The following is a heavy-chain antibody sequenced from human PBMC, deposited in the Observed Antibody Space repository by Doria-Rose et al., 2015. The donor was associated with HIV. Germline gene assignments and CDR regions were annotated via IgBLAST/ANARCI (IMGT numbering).Heavy chain of an antibody. CDR3: ARIKSSRWYHKYYFDF. J-gene: IGHJ4*02. CDR2: IFSDDER. D-gene: IGHD6-13*01. Sequence: QVTLKESGPVLVKPTETLTLTCTVSGVSLSSPGMGVSWIRQPPGKALEWLANIFSDDERSYKPSLKCRLTISRGTSKSKVVLTMPDTDPVDTATYYCARIKSSRWYHKYYFDFWGQGTLVIVSA. V-gene: IGHV2-26*01. CDR1: GVSLSSPGMG.